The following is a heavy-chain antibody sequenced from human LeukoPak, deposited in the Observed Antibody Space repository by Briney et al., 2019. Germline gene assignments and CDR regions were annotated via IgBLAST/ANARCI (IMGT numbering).Heavy chain of an antibody. CDR2: IIPIFGTA. Sequence: SVKVSCKASGGTFSSYAISWVRQAPGQGLEWMGGIIPIFGTANYAQEFQGRVTITADESTSTAYMELSSLRSEDTAVYYCARIDTAMDNWFDPWGQGTLVTVSS. V-gene: IGHV1-69*01. J-gene: IGHJ5*02. D-gene: IGHD5-18*01. CDR3: ARIDTAMDNWFDP. CDR1: GGTFSSYA.